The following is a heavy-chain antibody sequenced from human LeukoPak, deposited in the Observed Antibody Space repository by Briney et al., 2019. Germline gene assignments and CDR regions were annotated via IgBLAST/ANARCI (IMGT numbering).Heavy chain of an antibody. J-gene: IGHJ4*02. CDR3: AREQGRNFGY. V-gene: IGHV6-1*01. CDR1: GDSVSNNSVA. Sequence: SQTLSLTCGISGDSVSNNSVAWNWIRQSPSRGLEWLGRTYYRSKWYNEYALSVKSRITINPDTSKDQFSLQLNSVTPEDTAVYYCAREQGRNFGYWGQGTLITVSS. CDR2: TYYRSKWYN.